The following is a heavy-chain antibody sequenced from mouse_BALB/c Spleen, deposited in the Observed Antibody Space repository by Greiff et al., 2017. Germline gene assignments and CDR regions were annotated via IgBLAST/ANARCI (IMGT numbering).Heavy chain of an antibody. CDR2: IWGDGST. CDR1: GFSLTGYG. V-gene: IGHV2-6-7*01. Sequence: VQLVESGPGLVAPSQSLSITCTVSGFSLTGYGVNWVRQPPGKGLEWLGMIWGDGSTDYNSALKSRLSISKDNSKSQVFLKMNSLQTDDTARYYCAREGGNYVGPNYYAMDYWGQGTSVTVSS. D-gene: IGHD2-1*01. J-gene: IGHJ4*01. CDR3: AREGGNYVGPNYYAMDY.